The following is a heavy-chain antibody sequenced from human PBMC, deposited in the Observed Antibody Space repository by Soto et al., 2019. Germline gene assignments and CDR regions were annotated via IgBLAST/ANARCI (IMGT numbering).Heavy chain of an antibody. CDR1: GFSSYS. Sequence: GGSLRLSCAASGFSSYSMNWVRQAPGKGLEWVSSISSSSSYIYYADSVKGRFTISRDNAKNSLYLQMNSLRAEDTAVYYCARDPAPYYYGSGNLGGSFDPWGQGTLVTVSS. D-gene: IGHD3-10*01. CDR3: ARDPAPYYYGSGNLGGSFDP. V-gene: IGHV3-21*01. CDR2: ISSSSSYI. J-gene: IGHJ5*02.